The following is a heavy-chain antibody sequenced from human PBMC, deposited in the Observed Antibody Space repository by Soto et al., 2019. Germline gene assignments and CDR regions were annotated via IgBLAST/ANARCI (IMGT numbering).Heavy chain of an antibody. Sequence: SETLSLTCIVSGGSISSYYWSWIRQPPGKGPEWIGYIYYSGSTNYNPSLKSRVTISVDTSKNQFSLKLSSVTAADTAVYYCARFNWYFDLWGRGTLVTVSS. J-gene: IGHJ2*01. CDR2: IYYSGST. CDR1: GGSISSYY. CDR3: ARFNWYFDL. V-gene: IGHV4-59*08.